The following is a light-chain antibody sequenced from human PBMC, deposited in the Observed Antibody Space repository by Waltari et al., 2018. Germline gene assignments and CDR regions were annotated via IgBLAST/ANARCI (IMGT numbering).Light chain of an antibody. Sequence: EIVLTQSPATLSLSPGDRATLSCRASQSVSSSLAWYQPTPGQAPRLLIYDAYNRATGIPARFSGSRSGTDFTLTISSLEPEDFTVYYCQLRTNLMFTFGQGSKLEI. J-gene: IGKJ2*01. V-gene: IGKV3-11*01. CDR3: QLRTNLMFT. CDR2: DAY. CDR1: QSVSSS.